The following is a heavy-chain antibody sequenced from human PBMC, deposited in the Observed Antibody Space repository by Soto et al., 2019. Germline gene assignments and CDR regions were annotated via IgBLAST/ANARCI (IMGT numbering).Heavy chain of an antibody. D-gene: IGHD3-10*01. V-gene: IGHV3-30*18. Sequence: QVELVESGGGVVQPGRSLRLSCAASGFTFSGYGMHWVRQAPGKGLEWVAVISYDGTNEIYADSVKGRFSISRDNSKSTLYLQMNSLRDEDTAIYYCAKWGKRDGESSPPSDDWGQGTLVTVSS. J-gene: IGHJ4*02. CDR1: GFTFSGYG. CDR2: ISYDGTNE. CDR3: AKWGKRDGESSPPSDD.